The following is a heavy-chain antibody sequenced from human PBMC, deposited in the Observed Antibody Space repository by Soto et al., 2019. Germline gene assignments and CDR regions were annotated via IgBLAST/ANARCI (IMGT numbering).Heavy chain of an antibody. CDR3: AHGSGWLSDY. Sequence: QITLKESGPTLVKPTQTLTLTCTFSGFSLTSPAVGVNWIRQPPGKALEWLALIYWDDDKQYSPSLMSRLTITKDTSKNQVVLTMTNMDPVDTATYYCAHGSGWLSDYWGQGTLVTVSS. D-gene: IGHD6-19*01. CDR2: IYWDDDK. V-gene: IGHV2-5*02. CDR1: GFSLTSPAVG. J-gene: IGHJ4*02.